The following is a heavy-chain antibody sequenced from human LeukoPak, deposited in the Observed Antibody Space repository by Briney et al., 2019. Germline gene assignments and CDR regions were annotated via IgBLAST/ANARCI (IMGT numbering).Heavy chain of an antibody. D-gene: IGHD6-19*01. CDR2: IKSKTDGGTT. CDR1: GFTFSNAW. Sequence: GGSLRLSCAASGFTFSNAWMSWVRQAPGKGLEWVGRIKSKTDGGTTDYAAPVKGRFTISRDDSKNTLYLQMNSLKTEDTAVYYCTPTRRQWLVHYYYYYGMDVWGKGTTVTVSS. V-gene: IGHV3-15*01. CDR3: TPTRRQWLVHYYYYYGMDV. J-gene: IGHJ6*04.